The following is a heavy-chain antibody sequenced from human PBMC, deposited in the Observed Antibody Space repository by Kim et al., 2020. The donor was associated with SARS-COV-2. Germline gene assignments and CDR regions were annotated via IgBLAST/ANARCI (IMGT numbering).Heavy chain of an antibody. CDR3: AKDPGPGGY. V-gene: IGHV3-23*01. J-gene: IGHJ4*02. Sequence: GSTYSADSVKGRFTISRDNSKNTLYLQMNSRRAEDTAVYYCAKDPGPGGYWGQGTLVTVSS. D-gene: IGHD1-26*01. CDR2: GST.